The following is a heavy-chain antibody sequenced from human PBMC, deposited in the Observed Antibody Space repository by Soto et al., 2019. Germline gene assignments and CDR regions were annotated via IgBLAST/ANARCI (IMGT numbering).Heavy chain of an antibody. J-gene: IGHJ4*02. CDR2: IVVGSGNT. Sequence: SVKVSCKASGFTFTSSAVQWVRQARGQRLEWIGWIVVGSGNTNYAQKFQERVTITRDISTSTAYMELSRLRSDDTAIYYCADLSLGYCLTTTCPPDYWGQGTLVTVS. CDR1: GFTFTSSA. D-gene: IGHD2-2*01. CDR3: ADLSLGYCLTTTCPPDY. V-gene: IGHV1-58*01.